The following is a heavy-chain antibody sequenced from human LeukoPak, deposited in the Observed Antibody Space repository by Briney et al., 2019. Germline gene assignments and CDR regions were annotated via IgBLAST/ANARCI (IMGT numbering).Heavy chain of an antibody. CDR2: IYYSGST. CDR3: ARDGGWEPRRFDY. CDR1: GGSISSYY. D-gene: IGHD1-26*01. Sequence: PSETLSLTCTVPGGSISSYYWSWIRQPPGKGLEWIGYIYYSGSTNYNPSLKSRVTISADTSKKQFSLKLRSVTAADTAVYYCARDGGWEPRRFDYWGQGTLVTVSS. J-gene: IGHJ4*02. V-gene: IGHV4-59*01.